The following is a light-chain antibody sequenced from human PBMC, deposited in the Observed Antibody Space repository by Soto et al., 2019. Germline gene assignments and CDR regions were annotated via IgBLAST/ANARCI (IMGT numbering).Light chain of an antibody. V-gene: IGKV3-20*01. CDR2: GAS. J-gene: IGKJ1*01. Sequence: EIVLTQSPGTLSLSPGERVTLSCRASQSVPANYLAWYQQKPGQAPRLLIYGASNRATGIPDRFSGSGSGTDFTLTVSTLEPEDFAVYYCLQYGTPWWTFGHGARVEIK. CDR1: QSVPANY. CDR3: LQYGTPWWT.